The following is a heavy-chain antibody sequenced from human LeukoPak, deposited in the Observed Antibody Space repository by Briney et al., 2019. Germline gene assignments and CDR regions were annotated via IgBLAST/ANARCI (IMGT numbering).Heavy chain of an antibody. J-gene: IGHJ4*02. CDR1: GFSFNTFA. Sequence: GGSLRLSCAASGFSFNTFAMSWLRQAPGKGLEWVSGISSSGSGGNTYYADSVKGRFTISRDNSKNTLDLQMNSLRAEDTAIYYCTTSDCEYWGQGTLVTVSS. V-gene: IGHV3-23*01. CDR2: ISSSGSGGNT. CDR3: TTSDCEY.